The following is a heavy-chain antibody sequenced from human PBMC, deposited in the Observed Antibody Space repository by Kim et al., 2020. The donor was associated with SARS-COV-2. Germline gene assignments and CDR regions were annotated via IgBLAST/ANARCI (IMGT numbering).Heavy chain of an antibody. D-gene: IGHD1-1*01. Sequence: GGSLRLSCAASGFTFSTYGMHWVRQAPGKGLEWVAVTSIDGSNKYYADSVKGRFTISRDNSKNTLYLQMNSLRAEDTAVYYCARDFRFILSNDRREGRFRPYGLDVWGQGTTVTVSS. CDR2: TSIDGSNK. CDR1: GFTFSTYG. J-gene: IGHJ6*02. CDR3: ARDFRFILSNDRREGRFRPYGLDV. V-gene: IGHV3-33*05.